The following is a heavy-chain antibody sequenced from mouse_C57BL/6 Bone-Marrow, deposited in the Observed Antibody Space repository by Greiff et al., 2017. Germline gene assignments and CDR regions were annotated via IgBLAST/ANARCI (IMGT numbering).Heavy chain of an antibody. J-gene: IGHJ4*01. D-gene: IGHD3-3*01. V-gene: IGHV1-81*01. CDR2: IYPRSGNT. Sequence: QVQLKQSGAELARPGASVKLSCKASGYTFTSYGISWVKQRTGQGLEWIGEIYPRSGNTYYNEKFKGKATLTADKSSSTAYMELRSLTSEDSAVYFCARKVLGQAMDYWGQGTSVTVSS. CDR3: ARKVLGQAMDY. CDR1: GYTFTSYG.